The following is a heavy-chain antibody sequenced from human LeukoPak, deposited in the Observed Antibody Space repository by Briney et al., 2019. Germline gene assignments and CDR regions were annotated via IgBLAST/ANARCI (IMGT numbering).Heavy chain of an antibody. CDR1: GFTFSGSA. CDR2: IRSKANSYAT. V-gene: IGHV3-73*01. Sequence: GGSLRLSCAASGFTFSGSAMHWVRQASGKGLEWVGRIRSKANSYATAYAASVKGRFTISRDDSKNTAYLQMNSLKTEDTAVYYCANGIQSSGWYRAYYYMDVWGKGTTVTVSS. CDR3: ANGIQSSGWYRAYYYMDV. J-gene: IGHJ6*03. D-gene: IGHD6-19*01.